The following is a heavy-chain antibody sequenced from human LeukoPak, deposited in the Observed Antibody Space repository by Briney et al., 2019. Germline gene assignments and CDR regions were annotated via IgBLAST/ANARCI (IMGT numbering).Heavy chain of an antibody. J-gene: IGHJ4*02. V-gene: IGHV3-48*02. CDR2: ISTSGRAI. CDR1: GFTFSNYN. D-gene: IGHD3-22*01. CDR3: ARVPLYDRSGYYFDY. Sequence: GGSLRLSCAASGFTFSNYNINWVRQDPGKGLEWVSYISTSGRAIFYADSVKGRFTISRDNAKNSIFLQMNSLRDEDTAVYYCARVPLYDRSGYYFDYWGLGTLVTVSS.